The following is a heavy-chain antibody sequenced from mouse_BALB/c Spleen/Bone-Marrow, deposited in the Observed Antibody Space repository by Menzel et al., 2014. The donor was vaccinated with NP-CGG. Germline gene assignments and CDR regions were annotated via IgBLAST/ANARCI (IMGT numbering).Heavy chain of an antibody. CDR2: IDPANYNT. V-gene: IGHV14-3*02. D-gene: IGHD4-1*01. CDR1: GFNIKDPY. Sequence: EVQLQQSGAELVKPGASVKLSCTTSGFNIKDPYIHWVKQRPEQGLEWIGRIDPANYNTQYDPKFQGKATIKADTPSNAACLQLNSLTSEGTAVYYCATLTGTFDYWGQGTPVTVSA. CDR3: ATLTGTFDY. J-gene: IGHJ3*01.